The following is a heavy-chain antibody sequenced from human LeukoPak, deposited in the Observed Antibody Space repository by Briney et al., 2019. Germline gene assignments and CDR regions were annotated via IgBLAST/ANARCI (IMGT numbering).Heavy chain of an antibody. V-gene: IGHV4-38-2*02. D-gene: IGHD1-14*01. J-gene: IGHJ4*02. Sequence: NPSETLSLTCTVSGYSISSGYYWGWIRQPPGKGLEWIASIYYSGSTYYNPSLKSRVTISVDTSKNQFSLKLSSVTAADTAVYYCARLHRNVGYLDYWGQGTLVTVSS. CDR2: IYYSGST. CDR1: GYSISSGYY. CDR3: ARLHRNVGYLDY.